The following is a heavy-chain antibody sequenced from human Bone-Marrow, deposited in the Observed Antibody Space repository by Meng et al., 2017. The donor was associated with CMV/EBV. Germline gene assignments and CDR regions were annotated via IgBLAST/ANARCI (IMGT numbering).Heavy chain of an antibody. D-gene: IGHD3-22*01. Sequence: GESLKISCAASGFTFSSYAMSWVRQAPGKGLEWVSAISGSGGSTYYADSVKGRFTISRDNSKNTLYLQMNSLRAEDTAVYYCAKDRDYYYDSSFFDDWGQGTLVTVSS. V-gene: IGHV3-23*01. J-gene: IGHJ4*02. CDR3: AKDRDYYYDSSFFDD. CDR1: GFTFSSYA. CDR2: ISGSGGST.